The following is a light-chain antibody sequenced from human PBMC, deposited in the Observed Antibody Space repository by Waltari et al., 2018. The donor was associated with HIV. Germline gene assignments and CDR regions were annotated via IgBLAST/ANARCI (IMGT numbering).Light chain of an antibody. CDR2: GAS. Sequence: IVLTQSPGTLSLSPGERATLSCRASQSVSSSYLAWYQQTPGQAPRLLIYGASSRATGIPDMFSGSGSGTDFPLTISRLEPEDFALYYWQQYGNSQAFGQGTKVEI. CDR1: QSVSSSY. V-gene: IGKV3-20*01. CDR3: QQYGNSQA. J-gene: IGKJ1*01.